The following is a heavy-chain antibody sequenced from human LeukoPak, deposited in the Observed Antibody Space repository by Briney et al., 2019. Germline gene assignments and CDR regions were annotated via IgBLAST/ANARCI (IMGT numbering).Heavy chain of an antibody. J-gene: IGHJ4*02. CDR1: GGSISSGSYY. CDR2: IYTSGST. Sequence: SETLSLTCTVSGGSISSGSYYWSRIRQPAGKGLEWIGRIYTSGSTNYNPSLKSRVTISVDTSKNQFSLKLSSVTAADTAVYYCARARFGELLNFDYWGQGTLVTVSS. CDR3: ARARFGELLNFDY. D-gene: IGHD3-10*01. V-gene: IGHV4-61*02.